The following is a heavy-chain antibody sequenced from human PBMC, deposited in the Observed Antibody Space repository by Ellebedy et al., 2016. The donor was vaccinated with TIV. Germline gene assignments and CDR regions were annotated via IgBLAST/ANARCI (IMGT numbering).Heavy chain of an antibody. CDR3: ARVAPWYSSRWCRMDV. Sequence: MPSETLSLTCSVSGFSIRSGYYWGWVRQPPGKALEWIGNIYHSGSTYYNPSLKSRVTLSLDTSNTHFSLKVRSVTAADTAVYYCARVAPWYSSRWCRMDVWGKGTSVTVSS. CDR2: IYHSGST. J-gene: IGHJ6*04. V-gene: IGHV4-38-2*02. CDR1: GFSIRSGYY. D-gene: IGHD6-13*01.